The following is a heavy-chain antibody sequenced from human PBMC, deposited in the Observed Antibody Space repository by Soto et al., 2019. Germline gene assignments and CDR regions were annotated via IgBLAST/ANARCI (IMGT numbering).Heavy chain of an antibody. V-gene: IGHV1-58*01. J-gene: IGHJ4*02. Sequence: SVKVSCKASGFTFFTSAVQWVRQARGQRLEWIGWIVVASGNTNYAQQFQERVTITRDMSTNTAYMELSSLRSEDTAVYYCAADPYCGGDCYFDYWGQGIMVTAPQ. CDR2: IVVASGNT. CDR1: GFTFFTSA. D-gene: IGHD2-21*02. CDR3: AADPYCGGDCYFDY.